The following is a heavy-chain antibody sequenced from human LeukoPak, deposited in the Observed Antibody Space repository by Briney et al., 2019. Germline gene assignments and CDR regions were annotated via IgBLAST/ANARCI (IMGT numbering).Heavy chain of an antibody. CDR3: ARHGNGAFDI. Sequence: PSETLSLTCTVSGGSISSYYWSWIRQPPGKGLEWIGFIYYSGSTNYSPSLKSRVAISVDTSKNQFSLKLTSVTAADTAVYYCARHGNGAFDIWGQGTMVAVSS. V-gene: IGHV4-59*08. CDR1: GGSISSYY. CDR2: IYYSGST. D-gene: IGHD1-1*01. J-gene: IGHJ3*02.